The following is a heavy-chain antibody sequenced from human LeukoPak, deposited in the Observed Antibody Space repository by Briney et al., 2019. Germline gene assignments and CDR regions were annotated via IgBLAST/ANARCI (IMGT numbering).Heavy chain of an antibody. D-gene: IGHD4/OR15-4a*01. CDR2: IHYSGST. V-gene: IGHV4-59*01. Sequence: PSETLSLTCTVSGGSISGYYWSWIRQSPGKGLEWIGYIHYSGSTNYNPSLKSRVIILLDTSKNQFSLKLSSVTAADTAVYHCARVHGANDYFYGMDVWGQGTTVSVSS. J-gene: IGHJ6*02. CDR3: ARVHGANDYFYGMDV. CDR1: GGSISGYY.